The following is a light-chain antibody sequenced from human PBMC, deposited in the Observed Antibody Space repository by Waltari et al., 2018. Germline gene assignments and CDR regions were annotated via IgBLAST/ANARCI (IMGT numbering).Light chain of an antibody. CDR1: QDINKY. V-gene: IGKV1-33*01. J-gene: IGKJ4*01. CDR3: QQYLLALS. CDR2: DAS. Sequence: DIQMTQSPSSLSAYVGDRVTITCQASQDINKYLHWYQQRPGKAPKLLIYDASNLETGVPSRFSGSGSGTYFTFTISSLQPDDIATYYCQQYLLALSFGGGTKVEIK.